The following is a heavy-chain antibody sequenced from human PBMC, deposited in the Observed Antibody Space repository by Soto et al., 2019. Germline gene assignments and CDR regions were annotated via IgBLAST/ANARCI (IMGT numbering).Heavy chain of an antibody. Sequence: PSETLSLTCSVSGGSISSGGYYWSWIRQHPGKGLEWIGYIYYSGSPYYNPSLKSRVTISVDTSKNQFSLKLSSVTAADTAVYYCARVPDYYDSSGYPPAYFDYWGQGTLVTVSS. V-gene: IGHV4-31*03. J-gene: IGHJ4*02. CDR1: GGSISSGGYY. CDR3: ARVPDYYDSSGYPPAYFDY. D-gene: IGHD3-22*01. CDR2: IYYSGSP.